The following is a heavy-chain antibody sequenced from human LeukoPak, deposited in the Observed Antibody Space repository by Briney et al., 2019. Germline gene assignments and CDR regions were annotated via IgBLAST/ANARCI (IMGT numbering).Heavy chain of an antibody. D-gene: IGHD6-19*01. CDR3: ARQKWLAYYFDY. CDR2: IYYSGST. J-gene: IGHJ4*02. CDR1: GGSISSYY. V-gene: IGHV4-59*08. Sequence: SETLSLTCTVSGGSISSYYWSWIRQPPGKGLEWIGYIYYSGSTNYNPSLKSRVTISVDTSKNQFSLKLSSVTAADTAVYYCARQKWLAYYFDYWSQGTLVTVSS.